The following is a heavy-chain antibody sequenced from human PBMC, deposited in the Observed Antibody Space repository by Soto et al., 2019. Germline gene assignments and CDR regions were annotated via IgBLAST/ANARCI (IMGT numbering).Heavy chain of an antibody. J-gene: IGHJ6*03. V-gene: IGHV4-34*01. D-gene: IGHD6-13*01. CDR1: GGSFSGYY. CDR3: ARGSPVYSSQIYYYYMDV. CDR2: INHSGST. Sequence: SETLSLTCAVYGGSFSGYYWSWIRQPPGKGLEWIGEINHSGSTNYNPSLKSRVTISVDTSKNQFSLKLSSVTAADTAVYYCARGSPVYSSQIYYYYMDVWGKGTTVTVSS.